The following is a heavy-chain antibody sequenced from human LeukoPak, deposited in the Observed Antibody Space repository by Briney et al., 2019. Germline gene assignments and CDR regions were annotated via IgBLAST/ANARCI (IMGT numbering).Heavy chain of an antibody. CDR3: ARVQTTIFGSYYYYYGMDV. Sequence: PSETLSLTCAVYGGSFSGYYWSWIRQPPGKGLEWIGEVNHSGSTNYNPSLKSRVTISVDTFKNQFSLKLSSVTAADTAVYYCARVQTTIFGSYYYYYGMDVWGQGTTVTVSS. J-gene: IGHJ6*02. V-gene: IGHV4-34*01. D-gene: IGHD3-3*01. CDR2: VNHSGST. CDR1: GGSFSGYY.